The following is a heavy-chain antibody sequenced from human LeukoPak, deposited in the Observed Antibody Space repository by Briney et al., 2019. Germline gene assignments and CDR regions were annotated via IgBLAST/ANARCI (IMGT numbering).Heavy chain of an antibody. J-gene: IGHJ6*02. V-gene: IGHV3-7*01. D-gene: IGHD5-18*01. CDR3: ARGSHSYYYYYGMDV. Sequence: GGSLRLSCAASGFTFSSYWMSWVRQAPGKGLEWVANIKQDGSEKYYVDSVKGRFTISRDNAKNSLYLQMNSLRAEDTAVYYCARGSHSYYYYYGMDVWGQGTRSPPP. CDR2: IKQDGSEK. CDR1: GFTFSSYW.